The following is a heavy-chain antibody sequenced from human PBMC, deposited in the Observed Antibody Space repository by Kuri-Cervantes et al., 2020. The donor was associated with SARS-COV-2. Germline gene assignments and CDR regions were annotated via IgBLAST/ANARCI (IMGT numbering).Heavy chain of an antibody. CDR1: GFTFSDYY. D-gene: IGHD6-19*01. J-gene: IGHJ4*02. CDR2: ISSSGSTT. V-gene: IGHV3-11*01. Sequence: GESLKISCAASGFTFSDYYMSWIRQAPGKGLEWVSYISSSGSTTYYADSVKGRLTISRDNAKNSLYLQMNSLRAEDTAVYYCARDITEGGSWSSGWYVYDYWGQGTLVTVSS. CDR3: ARDITEGGSWSSGWYVYDY.